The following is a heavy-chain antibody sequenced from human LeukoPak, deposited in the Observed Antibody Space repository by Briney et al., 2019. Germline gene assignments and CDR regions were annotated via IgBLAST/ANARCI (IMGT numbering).Heavy chain of an antibody. V-gene: IGHV3-48*03. CDR1: GFTFSSYE. Sequence: GGSLRLSCAASGFTFSSYEMNWVRQAPGEGLEWVSYISSSGITIYYADSVKGRFTISRDNAKNSLYLQMNTLRAADTPVYYCARGRGVYCSGATCSYFAYWSQGTLVTASS. CDR3: ARGRGVYCSGATCSYFAY. CDR2: ISSSGITI. J-gene: IGHJ4*02. D-gene: IGHD2-15*01.